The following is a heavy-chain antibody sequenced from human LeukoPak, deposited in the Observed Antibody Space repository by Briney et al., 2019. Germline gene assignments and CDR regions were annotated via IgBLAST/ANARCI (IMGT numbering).Heavy chain of an antibody. Sequence: ASVKVSCKASGYTFTGYYMHWVRQAPGQGLEWMGWINPNSGGTNYAQKFQGWVTMTRDTSISTAYMELSRLRSDDTAVYYCARGGYYGSHIDNWFDPWGQETLVTVSS. J-gene: IGHJ5*02. D-gene: IGHD3-10*01. CDR1: GYTFTGYY. V-gene: IGHV1-2*04. CDR2: INPNSGGT. CDR3: ARGGYYGSHIDNWFDP.